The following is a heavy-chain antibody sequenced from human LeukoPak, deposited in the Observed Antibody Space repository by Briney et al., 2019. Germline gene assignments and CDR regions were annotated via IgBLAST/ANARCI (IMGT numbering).Heavy chain of an antibody. CDR2: INSSGGST. V-gene: IGHV3-23*01. CDR1: GFTFSSYA. Sequence: PGGSLRLSCAASGFTFSSYAMNWVRQAPGKGLEWVSSINSSGGSTYYADSVKGRFTISRDNSKNTLYLQMNSLRAEDTAVYYCAKSPDYGDLFDYWGQGSLVTVSS. J-gene: IGHJ4*02. CDR3: AKSPDYGDLFDY. D-gene: IGHD4-17*01.